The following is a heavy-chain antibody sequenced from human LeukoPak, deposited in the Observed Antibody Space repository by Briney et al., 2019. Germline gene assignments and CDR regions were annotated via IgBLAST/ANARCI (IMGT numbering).Heavy chain of an antibody. Sequence: GGSLRLSCAVSGFTFSSYAMSWVRQAPGKGLEWVSSISGSGDTPWYADSVKGRFYISRDNSKNTLYLQMNDLRVDDTALYFCAKESGYSAYNSLEAWGQGTPVTVSS. V-gene: IGHV3-23*01. CDR1: GFTFSSYA. D-gene: IGHD5-12*01. CDR2: ISGSGDTP. J-gene: IGHJ5*02. CDR3: AKESGYSAYNSLEA.